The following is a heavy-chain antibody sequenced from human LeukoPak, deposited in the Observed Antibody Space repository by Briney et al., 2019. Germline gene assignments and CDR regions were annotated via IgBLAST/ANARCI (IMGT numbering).Heavy chain of an antibody. CDR1: GFTFSSHA. V-gene: IGHV3-23*01. J-gene: IGHJ4*02. D-gene: IGHD5-24*01. CDR2: ISGSGGKT. CDR3: AKDDRWLQFCC. Sequence: GGSLRLSCAASGFTFSSHAMSWVRQAPGKGLEWVSGISGSGGKTYYADSVKGRFTISRDNSKNTLYLQMNSLRAEDTAVYYCAKDDRWLQFCCWGQGTLVTVSA.